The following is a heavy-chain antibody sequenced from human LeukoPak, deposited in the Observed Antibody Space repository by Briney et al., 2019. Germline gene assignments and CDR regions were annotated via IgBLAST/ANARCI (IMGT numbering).Heavy chain of an antibody. CDR1: GFAFSSCW. V-gene: IGHV3-7*02. Sequence: AGGSTRLSCAASGFAFSSCWMSWVRQAPGKGLEWVASIKQDGSEKYHVDSVKGRFTISRDNAKNSLYLQMNSLRAEDTAVYSCARLKVTKYDYWGQGNPVTVSS. CDR3: ARLKVTKYDY. J-gene: IGHJ4*02. CDR2: IKQDGSEK. D-gene: IGHD2-21*02.